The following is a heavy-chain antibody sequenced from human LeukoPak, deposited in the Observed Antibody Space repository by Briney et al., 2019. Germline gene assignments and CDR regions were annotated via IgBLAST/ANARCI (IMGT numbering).Heavy chain of an antibody. CDR2: INHSGST. D-gene: IGHD3-10*01. J-gene: IGHJ5*02. CDR3: ARVGNYYGSGSRLNWFDP. CDR1: GCSISSDYY. V-gene: IGHV4-38-2*02. Sequence: SSETLSLTCIVSGCSISSDYYWGWIRQPPGKGLEWIGEINHSGSTNYNPSLKSRVTISVDTSKNQFSLKLSSVTAADTAVYYCARVGNYYGSGSRLNWFDPWGQGTLVTVSS.